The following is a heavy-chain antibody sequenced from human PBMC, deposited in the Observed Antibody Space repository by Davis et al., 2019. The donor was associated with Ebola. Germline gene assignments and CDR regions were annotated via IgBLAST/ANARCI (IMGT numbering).Heavy chain of an antibody. CDR3: ARTRGSGTAFGLPEY. J-gene: IGHJ4*02. CDR1: GGAISSHY. V-gene: IGHV4-59*11. Sequence: MPSETLSLTCMVSGGAISSHYWTWFRQSAGRGLEWYGWVYSSGTTSYNPSLPSRVTMSVDTSKNQVSLKLTSVTAADTAVYYCARTRGSGTAFGLPEYWGQGALITISS. D-gene: IGHD3-10*01. CDR2: VYSSGTT.